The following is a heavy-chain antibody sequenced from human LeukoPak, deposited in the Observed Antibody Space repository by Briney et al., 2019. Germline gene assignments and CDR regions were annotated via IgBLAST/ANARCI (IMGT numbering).Heavy chain of an antibody. V-gene: IGHV1-69*06. D-gene: IGHD3-16*01. Sequence: LGASVKVSCKASGGTFSSYAISWVRQAPGQGLEWMGGIIPIFGTANYAQKFQGRVTITADKSTSTAYMELSSLRSEDTAVYYCARAGLGDSYGPAPFDYWGQGTLVTVSS. J-gene: IGHJ4*02. CDR2: IIPIFGTA. CDR1: GGTFSSYA. CDR3: ARAGLGDSYGPAPFDY.